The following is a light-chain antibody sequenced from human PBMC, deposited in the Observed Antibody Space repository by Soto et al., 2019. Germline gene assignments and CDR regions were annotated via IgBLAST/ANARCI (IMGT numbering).Light chain of an antibody. V-gene: IGKV1-39*01. CDR3: QQGYSTTPIT. CDR1: QSIKNY. J-gene: IGKJ5*01. Sequence: DIQMPRSPSTLAASVGARVTITCRASQSIKNYLNWYQHKPGAAPKLLIFGASNLESGVPSRFSGSGSGTEFTLSISSLQPEDLATYYCQQGYSTTPITVGQGTRLEIK. CDR2: GAS.